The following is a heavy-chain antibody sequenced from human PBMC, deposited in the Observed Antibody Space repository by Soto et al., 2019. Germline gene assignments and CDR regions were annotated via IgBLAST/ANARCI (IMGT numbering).Heavy chain of an antibody. J-gene: IGHJ4*02. Sequence: SGESLKISCKGSGYSFTSYWIGWVRQMPGKGLEWMGIIYPGDSDTRYSPSFQGQVTISADKSISTAYLQWSSLKASDTAMYYCARGTYDFWSGQRALDYWGQGTLVTVSS. CDR2: IYPGDSDT. D-gene: IGHD3-3*01. CDR1: GYSFTSYW. V-gene: IGHV5-51*01. CDR3: ARGTYDFWSGQRALDY.